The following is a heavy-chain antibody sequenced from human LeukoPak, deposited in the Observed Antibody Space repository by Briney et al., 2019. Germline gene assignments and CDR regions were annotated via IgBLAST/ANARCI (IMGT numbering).Heavy chain of an antibody. CDR1: GGSISSSTW. V-gene: IGHV4-4*02. J-gene: IGHJ4*02. CDR3: ASGGLVSRYLDH. CDR2: IFHSGST. Sequence: SETLSLTCVVSGGSISSSTWWTWVRLPPGKGLEWIGEIFHSGSTNLNPSLKSRLTMSVDESRHQFSLKLTSVTAADTAVYYCASGGLVSRYLDHWGQGTLVTASS. D-gene: IGHD3-9*01.